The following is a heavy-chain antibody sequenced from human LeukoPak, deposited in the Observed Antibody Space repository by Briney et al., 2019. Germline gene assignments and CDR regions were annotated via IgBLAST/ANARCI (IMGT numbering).Heavy chain of an antibody. CDR2: ISSESEK. J-gene: IGHJ4*02. V-gene: IGHV3-30*04. CDR1: GFTFSIFP. Sequence: GGSLRLSCEASGFTFSIFPVHWVRQAPGKGLEWVALISSESEKYYADSVKGGFSISRDNSKNMLYLQMNSLRADDTAVYYCARDLELSAVYYFDSWGQGTLVIVSS. D-gene: IGHD3-3*01. CDR3: ARDLELSAVYYFDS.